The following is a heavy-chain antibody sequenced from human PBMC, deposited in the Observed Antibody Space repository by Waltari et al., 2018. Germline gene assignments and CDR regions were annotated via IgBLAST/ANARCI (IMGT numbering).Heavy chain of an antibody. CDR2: VSWGGATG. CDR3: AASRGVYWYFDF. J-gene: IGHJ2*01. Sequence: EVQLVESGGGLVQPGRSLRLSCAASGFDFYAYAMHWVRQVPGKGLEWVSVVSWGGATGGYADSVNGRVAISRDNAKNSLYLQMNSLSVEDTAFYYCAASRGVYWYFDFWGRGTLVSVSS. V-gene: IGHV3-9*01. CDR1: GFDFYAYA. D-gene: IGHD3-16*01.